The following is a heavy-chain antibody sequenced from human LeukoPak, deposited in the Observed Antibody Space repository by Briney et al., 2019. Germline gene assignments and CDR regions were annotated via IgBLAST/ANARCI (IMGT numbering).Heavy chain of an antibody. V-gene: IGHV3-21*01. Sequence: PGGSLRLSCAASGFTFSSYSMNWVRQAPGKGLEWVSSISSSSSYIYYADSVKGRFTISRDNAKNSLYLQMNSLRAEDTAVYYCARGRLGYSYGYVRYYYYYYMDVWGKGTTVTVSS. D-gene: IGHD5-18*01. J-gene: IGHJ6*03. CDR2: ISSSSSYI. CDR1: GFTFSSYS. CDR3: ARGRLGYSYGYVRYYYYYYMDV.